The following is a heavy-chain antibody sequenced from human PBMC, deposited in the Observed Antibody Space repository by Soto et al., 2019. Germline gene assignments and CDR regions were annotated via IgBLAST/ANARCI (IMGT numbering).Heavy chain of an antibody. CDR2: INAGNGNT. CDR1: GYTFTSYA. Sequence: QVQLVQSGAEVKKPGASVKVSCKASGYTFTSYAMHWVRQAPGQRLEWMGWINAGNGNTKYSQKFQGRVTITRDTSASTAYMELSSLRSEDTAVYYCAGVSVVAATRRRYFDYWGQGTLVTVSS. D-gene: IGHD2-15*01. J-gene: IGHJ4*02. V-gene: IGHV1-3*01. CDR3: AGVSVVAATRRRYFDY.